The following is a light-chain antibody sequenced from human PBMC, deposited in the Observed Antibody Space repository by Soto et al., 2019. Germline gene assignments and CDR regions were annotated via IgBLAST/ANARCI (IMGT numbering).Light chain of an antibody. CDR3: QQFRT. CDR2: AAS. Sequence: DIQMTQSPSSLSASVVDRVTITCRASQSISSYLNWYQQKPGKAPKLLIYAASSLQSGVPSRFSGSGSGTDFTLTISSLQPEDFATYYCQQFRTVGQGTK. J-gene: IGKJ1*01. V-gene: IGKV1-39*01. CDR1: QSISSY.